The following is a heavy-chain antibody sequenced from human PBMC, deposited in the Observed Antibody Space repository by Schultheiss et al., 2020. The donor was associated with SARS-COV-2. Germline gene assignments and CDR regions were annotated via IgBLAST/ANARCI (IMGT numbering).Heavy chain of an antibody. J-gene: IGHJ4*02. D-gene: IGHD3-10*01. CDR3: AKDRFVSGSGSESDY. CDR2: INPSGGST. V-gene: IGHV1-46*01. Sequence: ASVKVSCKASGYTFTSYYMHWVRQAPGQGLEWMGIINPSGGSTSYAQKFQGRVTVTRDTSTSTVYMELSSLRAEDTAVYYCAKDRFVSGSGSESDYWGQGTLVTVSS. CDR1: GYTFTSYY.